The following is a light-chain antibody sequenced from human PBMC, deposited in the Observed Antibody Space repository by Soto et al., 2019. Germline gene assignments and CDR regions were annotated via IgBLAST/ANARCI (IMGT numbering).Light chain of an antibody. V-gene: IGKV3-20*01. CDR3: QQYGISPPIS. Sequence: EIVLTQSPATLSLSPGERATLSSRASQSVSSSYLACYQQKPGQHPRLLIYAASSRATGIPDRFSGSGSGTDFILTNSMLETEDFAVYYCQQYGISPPISFGQGTRLEIK. J-gene: IGKJ5*01. CDR2: AAS. CDR1: QSVSSSY.